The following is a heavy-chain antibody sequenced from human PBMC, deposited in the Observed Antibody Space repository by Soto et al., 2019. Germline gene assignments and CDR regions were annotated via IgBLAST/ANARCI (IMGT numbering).Heavy chain of an antibody. D-gene: IGHD2-2*01. V-gene: IGHV1-69*02. CDR2: IIPILGIA. J-gene: IGHJ6*02. CDR1: GGTFSSYT. CDR3: ARHPIVVVPAARADYYYGMDV. Sequence: QVQLVQSGAEVKKPGSSVKVSCKASGGTFSSYTISWVRQAPVQGLEWMGWIIPILGIANYAQKFQGRVTITPDKTTSTAYMELSSLRPEDTAVDYCARHPIVVVPAARADYYYGMDVWGQGTTVTVSS.